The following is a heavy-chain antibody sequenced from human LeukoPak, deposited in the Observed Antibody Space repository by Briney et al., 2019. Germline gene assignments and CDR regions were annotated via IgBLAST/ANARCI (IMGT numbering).Heavy chain of an antibody. CDR1: GFTFSSYA. J-gene: IGHJ5*02. D-gene: IGHD2-15*01. V-gene: IGHV3-23*01. CDR3: AKVYSGGSFNWFDP. Sequence: GGSLRLSCAASGFTFSSYAMSWVRQAPGKGLEWVSAISGSGGSTYYADSVKGRSTISRDNSKNTLYLQMNSLRAEDTAVYYCAKVYSGGSFNWFDPWGQGTLVTVSS. CDR2: ISGSGGST.